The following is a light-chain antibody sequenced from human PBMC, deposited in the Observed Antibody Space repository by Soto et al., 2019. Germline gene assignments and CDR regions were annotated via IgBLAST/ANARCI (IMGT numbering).Light chain of an antibody. CDR2: KVS. J-gene: IGKJ2*01. CDR1: QRPVHSKGNTY. V-gene: IGKV2-30*02. CDR3: MQTAHWPYT. Sequence: DNVLTQSPLSLTVTLGQPASISCRSTQRPVHSKGNTYLNWFHQRPGQSPRRLIYKVSNRDSGVPDRFSGSGSDTDFTLKISRVEAEDVGVYYCMQTAHWPYTFGQGTKLEIK.